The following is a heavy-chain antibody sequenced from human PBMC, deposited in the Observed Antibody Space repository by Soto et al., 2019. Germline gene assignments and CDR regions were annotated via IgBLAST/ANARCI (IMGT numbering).Heavy chain of an antibody. V-gene: IGHV1-69*13. CDR2: IIPIFGTA. Sequence: GASVKVSCKASGGTFGSYAISWVRQAPGQGLEWMGGIIPIFGTANYAQKFQGRVTITADESTSTAYMELSSLRSADTAVYYCARGISSSWYLGWFDPWGQGTLVTVSS. D-gene: IGHD6-13*01. CDR1: GGTFGSYA. J-gene: IGHJ5*02. CDR3: ARGISSSWYLGWFDP.